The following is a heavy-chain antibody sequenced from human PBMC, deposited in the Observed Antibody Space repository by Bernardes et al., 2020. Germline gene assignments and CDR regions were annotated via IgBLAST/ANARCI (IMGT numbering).Heavy chain of an antibody. Sequence: GGSLRLSCAASGFTFSSYSMNWVRQAPGKGLEWVSYISSSSSTIYYADSVKGRFTISRDNAKNSLYLQMNSLRDEDTAVYYCARAGTSGYSYGYLNYYYGMDVWGKGTTVTVSS. CDR2: ISSSSSTI. V-gene: IGHV3-48*02. CDR1: GFTFSSYS. J-gene: IGHJ6*04. CDR3: ARAGTSGYSYGYLNYYYGMDV. D-gene: IGHD5-18*01.